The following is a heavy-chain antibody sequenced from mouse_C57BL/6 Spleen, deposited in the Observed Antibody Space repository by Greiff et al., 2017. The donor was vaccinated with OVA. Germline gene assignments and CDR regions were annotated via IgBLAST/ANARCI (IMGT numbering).Heavy chain of an antibody. CDR2: TYWDDDK. V-gene: IGHV8-12*01. D-gene: IGHD2-1*01. CDR3: ARIYGNYYFDY. Sequence: QVTLKVSGPGLLQSSQTLSLTCSSSGFSLSTSGMGVSWVRQPSGMGLEWLVHTYWDDDKRYNPSLKSRPTTSKDTSRNQVFLKITSVDTADTATYYCARIYGNYYFDYWGQGTTLTVSS. J-gene: IGHJ2*01. CDR1: GFSLSTSGMG.